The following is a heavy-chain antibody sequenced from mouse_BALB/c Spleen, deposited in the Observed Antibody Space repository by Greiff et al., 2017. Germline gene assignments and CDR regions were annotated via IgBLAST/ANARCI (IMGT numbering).Heavy chain of an antibody. V-gene: IGHV5-4*02. J-gene: IGHJ4*01. CDR2: ISDGGSYT. CDR3: ARGGGAAMDY. Sequence: DVKLVESGGGLVKPGGSLKLSCAASGFTFSDYYMYWVRQTPEKRLEWVATISDGGSYTYYPDSVKGRFTISRDNAKNNLYLQMSSLKSEDTAMYYCARGGGAAMDYWGQGTSVTVSS. CDR1: GFTFSDYY.